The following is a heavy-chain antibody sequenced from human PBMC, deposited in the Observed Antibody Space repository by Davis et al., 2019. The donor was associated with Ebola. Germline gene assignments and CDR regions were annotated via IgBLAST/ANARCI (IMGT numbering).Heavy chain of an antibody. V-gene: IGHV1-8*01. CDR3: ASSAGTPVTTGY. CDR1: GFTFTSYD. D-gene: IGHD4-17*01. Sequence: AASVKVSCKASGFTFTSYDINWVRQASGQGLEWIGWMNPNSGNTGCAQNFQGRVTMTRDTSISTAYMELSSLRSDDTAVYYCASSAGTPVTTGYWGQGTLATVSS. J-gene: IGHJ4*02. CDR2: MNPNSGNT.